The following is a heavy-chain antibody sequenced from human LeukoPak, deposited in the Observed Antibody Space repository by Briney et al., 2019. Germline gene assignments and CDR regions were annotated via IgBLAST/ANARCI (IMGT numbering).Heavy chain of an antibody. CDR3: AKDDDGHHHGVDH. Sequence: PVGSLRLSCAASGFTVSSYAMTWVRQGPGKGLEWVSATGYGAGDTYYADSVKGRFTISRDFSMNTLYLQMTSLRADDTALYYCAKDDDGHHHGVDHWGQGTLVTVSS. D-gene: IGHD4-17*01. CDR2: TGYGAGDT. CDR1: GFTVSSYA. V-gene: IGHV3-23*01. J-gene: IGHJ4*02.